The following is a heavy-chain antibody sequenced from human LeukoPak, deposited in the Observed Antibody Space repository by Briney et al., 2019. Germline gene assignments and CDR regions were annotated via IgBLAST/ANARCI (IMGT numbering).Heavy chain of an antibody. CDR2: ITAYNDNT. V-gene: IGHV1-18*01. Sequence: ASVNVSCKASGYTFTSYGISWVRQAPAQGLEGIGFITAYNDNTNYAQKLQGRVTMTTDTSTSTAYMELRSLRSDDTAVYYCARALLWFGEPSHIDYWGQGTLVTASS. J-gene: IGHJ4*02. CDR3: ARALLWFGEPSHIDY. D-gene: IGHD3-10*01. CDR1: GYTFTSYG.